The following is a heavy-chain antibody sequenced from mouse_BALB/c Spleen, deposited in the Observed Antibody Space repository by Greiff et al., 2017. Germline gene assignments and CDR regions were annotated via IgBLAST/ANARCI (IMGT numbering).Heavy chain of an antibody. J-gene: IGHJ3*01. CDR2: IAPGDGST. V-gene: IGHV1S41*01. Sequence: DLVKPGASVKLSCKASGYTFTSYWINWVKQRPGQGLEWIGRIAPGDGSTYYNEMFKGKATLTVDTSSSTAYMQLSSLSSEDSAVYFCASGNGYSLAYWGQGTPVTVSA. CDR1: GYTFTSYW. CDR3: ASGNGYSLAY. D-gene: IGHD2-3*01.